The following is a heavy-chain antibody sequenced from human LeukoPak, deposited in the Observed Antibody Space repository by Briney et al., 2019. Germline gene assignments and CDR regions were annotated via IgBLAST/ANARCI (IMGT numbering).Heavy chain of an antibody. V-gene: IGHV3-33*01. CDR2: IWYDGSNK. J-gene: IGHJ4*02. CDR1: GFTFSSYG. CDR3: ATSKGSSHYFDY. Sequence: PGGSLRLSCAASGFTFSSYGMHWVRQAPGKGLEWVAVIWYDGSNKYYADSVKGRFTISRDNSKNTLYLQMNSLRAEDTAVYYCATSKGSSHYFDYWSQGTLVTVSS. D-gene: IGHD6-13*01.